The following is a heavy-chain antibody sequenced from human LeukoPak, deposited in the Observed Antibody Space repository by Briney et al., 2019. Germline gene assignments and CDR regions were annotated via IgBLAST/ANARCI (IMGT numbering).Heavy chain of an antibody. CDR2: INAGNGNT. CDR1: GYTFTSYA. J-gene: IGHJ6*03. V-gene: IGHV1-3*01. D-gene: IGHD6-6*01. CDR3: ARGGIAARPDYYYYYYYMDV. Sequence: ASVKVSCKASGYTFTSYAMHWVRQAPGQRLEWMGWINAGNGNTKYSQKFQGRVTITRDTSASTAYMELSSLRSDDTAVYYCARGGIAARPDYYYYYYYMDVWGKGTTVTVSS.